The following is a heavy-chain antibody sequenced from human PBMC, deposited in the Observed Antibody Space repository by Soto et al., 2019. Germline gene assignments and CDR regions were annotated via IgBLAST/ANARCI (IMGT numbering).Heavy chain of an antibody. J-gene: IGHJ4*02. CDR2: MNPNNNNT. Sequence: QVQLVQSGAEVKKPGASVKVSCKASGYTFTSYDINWVRQATGQGLEWMGWMNPNNNNTGYAQKYPGRVNTTRNTSINLDNMELSRLGSEESAVYYCASGTHAYFNDYWGQGTMVTVSS. D-gene: IGHD2-8*01. CDR1: GYTFTSYD. CDR3: ASGTHAYFNDY. V-gene: IGHV1-8*01.